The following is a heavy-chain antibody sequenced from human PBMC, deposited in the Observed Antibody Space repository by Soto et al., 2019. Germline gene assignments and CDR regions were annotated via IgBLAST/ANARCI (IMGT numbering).Heavy chain of an antibody. CDR2: IYHTGNA. CDR1: GDSISNSRFY. CDR3: ARDYFDSSDYTTNWFDP. J-gene: IGHJ5*02. D-gene: IGHD3-22*01. Sequence: QLQLQESGPGLVKSSETLSLTCSVSGDSISNSRFYWAWIRQPPGEGLEWIGSIYHTGNAYYNPSLKSRVTIFVDTSKYQFSLKLTSVTAADTALYYCARDYFDSSDYTTNWFDPWGQGTLVTVSS. V-gene: IGHV4-39*01.